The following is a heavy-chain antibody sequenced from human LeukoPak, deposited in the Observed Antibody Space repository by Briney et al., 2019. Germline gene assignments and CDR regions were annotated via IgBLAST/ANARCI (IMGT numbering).Heavy chain of an antibody. CDR3: ARGVEQWLVRGKYYYYYGMDV. V-gene: IGHV4-34*01. J-gene: IGHJ6*02. Sequence: SETLSLTCAVCGGSFSGYYWSWLRQPPGKGLEWIGEINHSGSTNYNPSLKSRVTISVDTSKNQFSLKLSSVTAADTAVYYCARGVEQWLVRGKYYYYYGMDVWGQGTTVTVSS. CDR1: GGSFSGYY. D-gene: IGHD6-19*01. CDR2: INHSGST.